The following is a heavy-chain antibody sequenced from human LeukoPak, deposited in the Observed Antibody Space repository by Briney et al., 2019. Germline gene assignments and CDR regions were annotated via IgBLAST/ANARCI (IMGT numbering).Heavy chain of an antibody. V-gene: IGHV1-46*01. Sequence: ASVKVSCKASGFTFSSYYIQWMRQAPGQGLEWMAIINPKNGSTNYAQKFQGRVTMTADTSAGTVYMELSSLRSEDRAVYYCARDGLQTRYNWNDEGRKNWFDPWGQGTLVTVSS. D-gene: IGHD1-1*01. CDR1: GFTFSSYY. CDR3: ARDGLQTRYNWNDEGRKNWFDP. CDR2: INPKNGST. J-gene: IGHJ5*02.